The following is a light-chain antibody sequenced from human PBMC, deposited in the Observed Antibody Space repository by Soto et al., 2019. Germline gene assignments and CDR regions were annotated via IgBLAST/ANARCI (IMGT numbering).Light chain of an antibody. J-gene: IGKJ5*01. CDR1: RNVSIY. V-gene: IGKV1-39*01. CDR2: ATS. Sequence: TQSPSSLAASVGDRLTLTCRASRNVSIYLNWYQHKPGKGPTLLIHATSNLQSGVPSRLSGSGSGTEFPLTISSLEREDFGTYYCQQSYKMPSFGQGTRLEI. CDR3: QQSYKMPS.